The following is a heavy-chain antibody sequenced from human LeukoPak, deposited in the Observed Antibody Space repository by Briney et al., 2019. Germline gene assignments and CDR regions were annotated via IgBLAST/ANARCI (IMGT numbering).Heavy chain of an antibody. CDR1: GGSISSYY. CDR3: ARVRLGQLHAFDI. J-gene: IGHJ3*02. V-gene: IGHV4-59*01. Sequence: PSETLSLTCTVSGGSISSYYWSWIRQPPGKGLEWIGYIYYSGSTNYNPSLKSRDTISVDTSKNQFSLKLSSVTAADTAVYYCARVRLGQLHAFDIWGQGTMVTVSS. CDR2: IYYSGST. D-gene: IGHD6-6*01.